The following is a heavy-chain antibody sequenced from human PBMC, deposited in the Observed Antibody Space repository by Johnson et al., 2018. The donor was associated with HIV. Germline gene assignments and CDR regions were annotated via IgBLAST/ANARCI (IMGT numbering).Heavy chain of an antibody. J-gene: IGHJ3*02. D-gene: IGHD6-6*01. CDR1: GFSFSSYP. CDR2: VTNNGDST. CDR3: AKCVYSSSSWMLFDI. V-gene: IGHV3-64*04. Sequence: QVQLVESGGGVVQPGRSLSLSCVASGFSFSSYPLHWVPQAPGRGLEYVARVTNNGDSTYYVNAVEGRLPISRDNSKNTLYLQMNSLRAEDTAVYYCAKCVYSSSSWMLFDIWGQGTMVTVSS.